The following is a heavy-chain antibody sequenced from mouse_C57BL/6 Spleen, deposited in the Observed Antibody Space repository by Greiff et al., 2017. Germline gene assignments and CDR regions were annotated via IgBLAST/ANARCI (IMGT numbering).Heavy chain of an antibody. CDR3: ARFGYYSGAMDY. CDR1: GYAFSSYW. D-gene: IGHD2-3*01. V-gene: IGHV1-80*01. CDR2: IYPGDGDT. J-gene: IGHJ4*01. Sequence: QLQQSGAELVKPGASVKISCKASGYAFSSYWMNWVKQRPGKGLEWIGQIYPGDGDTNYNGKFKGKATLTADKSSSTAYMQLSSLTSEDSAVYFCARFGYYSGAMDYWGQGTSVTVSS.